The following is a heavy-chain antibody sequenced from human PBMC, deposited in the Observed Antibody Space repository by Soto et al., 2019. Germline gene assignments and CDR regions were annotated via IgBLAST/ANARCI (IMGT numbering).Heavy chain of an antibody. V-gene: IGHV3-30-3*01. Sequence: QVQLVESGGGVVQPGRSLRLSCAASGFTFSSYAMHWVRQAPGKGLEWVAVISYDGSNKYYADSVKGRFTISRDNSKNTLYLQMNSLRAEDTAVYYWARDQGLRYDYVWGSYRLDYWGQGTLVTVSS. D-gene: IGHD3-16*02. CDR2: ISYDGSNK. CDR3: ARDQGLRYDYVWGSYRLDY. CDR1: GFTFSSYA. J-gene: IGHJ4*02.